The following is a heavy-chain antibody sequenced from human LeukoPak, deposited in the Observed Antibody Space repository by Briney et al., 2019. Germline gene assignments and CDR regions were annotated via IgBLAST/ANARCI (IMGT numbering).Heavy chain of an antibody. Sequence: ASVKVSCKAPGYTFTGYYMHWVRQAPGQGLEWMGWINPNSGGTNYAQKFQGRVTMTRDTSISTAYMELSRLRSDDTAVYYCAREPLDTAMVTFDYWGQGTLVTVSS. D-gene: IGHD5-18*01. CDR1: GYTFTGYY. CDR3: AREPLDTAMVTFDY. CDR2: INPNSGGT. J-gene: IGHJ4*02. V-gene: IGHV1-2*02.